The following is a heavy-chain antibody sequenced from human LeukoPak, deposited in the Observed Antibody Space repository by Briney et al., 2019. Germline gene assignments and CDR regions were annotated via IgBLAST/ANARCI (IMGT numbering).Heavy chain of an antibody. Sequence: GAPVKVSCKASEYTFTSYYMHWVRQAPGQGLEWMGIINPSGGSTSYAQKFQGRVTVTRDTSTSTVYMELSSLRSEDTAVYYCARGTLGYCSGGSCPHHDTFDIWGQGTMVTVSS. CDR3: ARGTLGYCSGGSCPHHDTFDI. J-gene: IGHJ3*02. CDR1: EYTFTSYY. V-gene: IGHV1-46*01. CDR2: INPSGGST. D-gene: IGHD2-15*01.